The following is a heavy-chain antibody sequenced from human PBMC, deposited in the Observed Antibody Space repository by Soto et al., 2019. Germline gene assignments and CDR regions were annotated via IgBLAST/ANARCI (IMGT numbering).Heavy chain of an antibody. CDR3: ASGPEYGGNSDAFDA. J-gene: IGHJ3*01. D-gene: IGHD4-17*01. Sequence: QVHLVQSGAEVKKPGSSVKVSCKYSGGTFRTESINWVRQAPGQGLEWMGGILPFFGTADYAPRLQGRVTITADGATTTAYMELSSLTSQDTAVYFFASGPEYGGNSDAFDAWGQGTMVTVSS. CDR2: ILPFFGTA. CDR1: GGTFRTES. V-gene: IGHV1-69*13.